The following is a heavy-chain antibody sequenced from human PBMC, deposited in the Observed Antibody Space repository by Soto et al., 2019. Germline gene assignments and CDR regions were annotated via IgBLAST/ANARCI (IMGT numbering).Heavy chain of an antibody. D-gene: IGHD2-21*02. V-gene: IGHV3-30-3*01. Sequence: QVQLVESGGGVVQPGRSLRLSCVASGFTFSSYAMHWVRQAPGKGLEWVAVISYDGSNKYYADSVKGRFTISRDNSKNTLYLQMNSLRAEDTAVYYCARDSLCGGDCYSYYFDYWGQGTLVTVSS. J-gene: IGHJ4*02. CDR3: ARDSLCGGDCYSYYFDY. CDR1: GFTFSSYA. CDR2: ISYDGSNK.